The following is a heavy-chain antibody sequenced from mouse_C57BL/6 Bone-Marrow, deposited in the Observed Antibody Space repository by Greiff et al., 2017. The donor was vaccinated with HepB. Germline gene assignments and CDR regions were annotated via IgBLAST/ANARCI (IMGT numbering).Heavy chain of an antibody. CDR3: ARGGIYYGSSYRWYFGV. CDR2: IYPGSGST. V-gene: IGHV1-55*01. D-gene: IGHD1-1*01. CDR1: GYTFTSYW. J-gene: IGHJ1*03. Sequence: VQLQQPGAELVKPGASVKMSCKASGYTFTSYWITWVKQRPGQGLEWIGDIYPGSGSTNYNEKFKSKATLTVDTSSSTAYMQLSSLTSEDSAVYYCARGGIYYGSSYRWYFGVWGTGTTVTVSS.